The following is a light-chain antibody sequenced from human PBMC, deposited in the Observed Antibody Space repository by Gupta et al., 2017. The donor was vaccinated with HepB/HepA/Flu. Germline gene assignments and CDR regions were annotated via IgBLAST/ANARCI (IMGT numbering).Light chain of an antibody. CDR1: GTHVIYYNQ. V-gene: IGLV2-14*01. CDR2: DAD. Sequence: SALTQPAPVSGSPRQSITVPSAGTGTHVIYYNQDSWYQQHPGKDPTLIIYDADNRHSGVSNRFTGSQSGESSSLTISGLQAEDEADYYCSAYTASSTVVFGGGTKLTVL. J-gene: IGLJ2*01. CDR3: SAYTASSTVV.